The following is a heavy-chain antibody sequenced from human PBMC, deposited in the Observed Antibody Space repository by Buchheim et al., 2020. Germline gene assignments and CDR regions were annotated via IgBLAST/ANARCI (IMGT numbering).Heavy chain of an antibody. CDR3: ARDRAYKVVGGILEY. J-gene: IGHJ4*02. Sequence: QVQLVQSGAEVKKSGASVKVSCKASGYTFTSYAMHWVRQAPGQGLQWAGIINPSGGSASYAQKFQGRVTMTRDTSTSTVYMELSSLRSEDTAVYYCARDRAYKVVGGILEYWGQGT. D-gene: IGHD1-26*01. CDR1: GYTFTSYA. V-gene: IGHV1-46*01. CDR2: INPSGGSA.